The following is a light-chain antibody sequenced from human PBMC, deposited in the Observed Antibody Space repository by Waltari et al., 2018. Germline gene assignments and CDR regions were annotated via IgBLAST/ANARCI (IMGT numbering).Light chain of an antibody. V-gene: IGKV1-39*01. CDR2: AAS. CDR3: QQSYTTLT. Sequence: DVQMTQSPSSLSASVGDRVTITCRASQSIANYLNWYQQKPGKVPKLLIYAASSLHSVVPSRFSGSGSGTEFTLTITNLQPEDFATYYCQQSYTTLTFGGGTKVE. CDR1: QSIANY. J-gene: IGKJ4*01.